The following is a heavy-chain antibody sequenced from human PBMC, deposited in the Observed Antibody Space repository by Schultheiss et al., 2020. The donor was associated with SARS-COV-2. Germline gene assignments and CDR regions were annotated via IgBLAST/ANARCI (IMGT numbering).Heavy chain of an antibody. CDR2: ISAYNGNT. Sequence: ASVKVSCKASGYTFTSYGISWVRQAPGQGLEWMGWISAYNGNTNYAQKLQGRVTITADKSTSTAYMELSSLRSEDTAVYYCARGITLMGIVVAEIEYFQHWGQGTLVTVSS. D-gene: IGHD2-2*01. V-gene: IGHV1-18*01. CDR3: ARGITLMGIVVAEIEYFQH. J-gene: IGHJ1*01. CDR1: GYTFTSYG.